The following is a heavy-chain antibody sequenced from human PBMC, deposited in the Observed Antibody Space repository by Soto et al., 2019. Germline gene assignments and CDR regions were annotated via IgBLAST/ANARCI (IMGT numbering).Heavy chain of an antibody. J-gene: IGHJ6*02. D-gene: IGHD2-8*02. V-gene: IGHV1-18*01. CDR2: ISPYHGRT. CDR1: GYSFTSYG. Sequence: QVHLVQSGAEVEKPGASVKVSCKASGYSFTSYGIAWVRQAPGQGPEWMGWISPYHGRTNYAQNVKGRVVMTSDISINTVYLELRSLTSDDTAMYYCGRCRTDSYAMDVWGQGTTVTVSS. CDR3: GRCRTDSYAMDV.